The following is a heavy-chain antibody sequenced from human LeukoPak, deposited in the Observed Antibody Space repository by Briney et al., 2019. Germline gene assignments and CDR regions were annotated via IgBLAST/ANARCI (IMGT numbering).Heavy chain of an antibody. CDR1: GGSFSGYY. Sequence: SETLSLTCAVYGGSFSGYYWSWIRQPPGKGLEWIGEINHSGSTNYNPSLKSRVTISVDTSKNQFSLKLSSVTAADTAVYYCANSSDRYQLLWHAEYFQHWGQGTLVTVSS. V-gene: IGHV4-34*01. D-gene: IGHD2-2*01. CDR2: INHSGST. CDR3: ANSSDRYQLLWHAEYFQH. J-gene: IGHJ1*01.